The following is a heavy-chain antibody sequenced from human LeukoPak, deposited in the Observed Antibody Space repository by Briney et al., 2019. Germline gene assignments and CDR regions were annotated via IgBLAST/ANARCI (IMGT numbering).Heavy chain of an antibody. CDR1: GFTFSDYY. V-gene: IGHV3-11*06. D-gene: IGHD3-10*01. Sequence: GGSLRLSYAASGFTFSDYYMSWIRQAPGKGLEWVSYISSSSSYTNYADSVKGRFTISRDNAKNSLYLQMNSLRAEDTAVYYCARFTSRVWFGELYFDYWGQGTLVTVSS. CDR3: ARFTSRVWFGELYFDY. CDR2: ISSSSSYT. J-gene: IGHJ4*02.